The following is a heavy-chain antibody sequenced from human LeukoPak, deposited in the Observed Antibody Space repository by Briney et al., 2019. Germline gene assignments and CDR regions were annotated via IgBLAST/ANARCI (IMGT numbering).Heavy chain of an antibody. J-gene: IGHJ2*01. D-gene: IGHD6-13*01. CDR1: GGSISSGSYY. CDR3: ARDASIAAAGDWYFDL. Sequence: SQTLSLTCTVSGGSISSGSYYWSWIRQPAGKGLEWIGRIYTSGSTNYNPSLKSRVTISVDTSKNQFSLKLSSVTAADTAVYYCARDASIAAAGDWYFDLWGRGTLVTVSS. V-gene: IGHV4-61*02. CDR2: IYTSGST.